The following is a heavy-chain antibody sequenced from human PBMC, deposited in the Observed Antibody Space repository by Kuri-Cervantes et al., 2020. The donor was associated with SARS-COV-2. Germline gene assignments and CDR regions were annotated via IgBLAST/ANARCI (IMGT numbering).Heavy chain of an antibody. D-gene: IGHD5-12*01. J-gene: IGHJ4*02. V-gene: IGHV3-21*01. CDR3: ARGMSYSGYDLDY. CDR2: ISSSSSYI. CDR1: GFTFSSYS. Sequence: GGSLRLSCAASGFTFSSYSMNWVRQAPGKGLEWVSSISSSSSYIYYADSVKGRFTISRDNAKNSLYLQMNSLRAEDTAVYYCARGMSYSGYDLDYWGQGTLVTVSS.